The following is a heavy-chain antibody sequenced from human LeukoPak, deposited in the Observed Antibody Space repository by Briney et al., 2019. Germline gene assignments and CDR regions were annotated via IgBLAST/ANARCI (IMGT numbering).Heavy chain of an antibody. D-gene: IGHD5-12*01. CDR2: ISPTSNSV. V-gene: IGHV3-21*01. Sequence: GGSLRLSCAASGFTFSSYTMNWVRQAPGKGLEWISSISPTSNSVYYADSLKGRSTISRDAAKNSLYLQMSSLRADDTAMYYCARDFMGESGYAGYWGQGTLVTVSS. CDR3: ARDFMGESGYAGY. J-gene: IGHJ4*02. CDR1: GFTFSSYT.